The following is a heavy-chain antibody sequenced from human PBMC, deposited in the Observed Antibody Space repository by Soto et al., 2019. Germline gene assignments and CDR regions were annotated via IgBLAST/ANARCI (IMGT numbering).Heavy chain of an antibody. Sequence: QVQLVESGGGVVQPGRSLRLSCAASGFTFSNYGMHWVRQAPGKGLEWVAIISYDGSTIYYADSVKGRFTVSRDNSKNTLYLQLSTLRTEVTAVYYCAKLSQRYIAPYDFDYCGQGNLVTVAS. CDR1: GFTFSNYG. CDR2: ISYDGSTI. J-gene: IGHJ4*02. D-gene: IGHD1-1*01. CDR3: AKLSQRYIAPYDFDY. V-gene: IGHV3-30*18.